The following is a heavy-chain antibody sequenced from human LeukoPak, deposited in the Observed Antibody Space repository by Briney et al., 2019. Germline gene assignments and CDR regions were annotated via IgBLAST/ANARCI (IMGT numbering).Heavy chain of an antibody. CDR2: ISTSGST. V-gene: IGHV4-4*07. D-gene: IGHD3-22*01. Sequence: SETLSLTCTVSGGSISSYYWSWIRQPAGKGLESIGHISTSGSTNYNPSFKSRVTISVDTSKNQFSLKLSSVTAADTAVYYCARVGTGYSFDYWGQGTLVTVSS. CDR1: GGSISSYY. CDR3: ARVGTGYSFDY. J-gene: IGHJ4*02.